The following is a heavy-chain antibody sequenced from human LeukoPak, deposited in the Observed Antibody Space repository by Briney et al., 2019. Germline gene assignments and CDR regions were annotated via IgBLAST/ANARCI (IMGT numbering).Heavy chain of an antibody. D-gene: IGHD6-19*01. J-gene: IGHJ4*02. CDR1: GFTFSDHY. CDR3: ARIAVTGGGYFDY. V-gene: IGHV3-72*01. CDR2: TRNKAHSFTT. Sequence: GGSLRLSCAASGFTFSDHYVDWVRQAPGEGLEWVGRTRNKAHSFTTEYAASVKGRFTISRDDSKNSLYLQMNSLKAEDRAVYYCARIAVTGGGYFDYWGQGTLVTVSS.